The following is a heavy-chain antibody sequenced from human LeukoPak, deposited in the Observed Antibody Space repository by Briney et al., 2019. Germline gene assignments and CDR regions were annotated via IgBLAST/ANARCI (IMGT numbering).Heavy chain of an antibody. Sequence: PGGSLRLSCAASRFTFSTYWMHWVRQAPGKGLVWVSRINSDGSSTGYADSVKGRFTISRDNAKNTLYLQMNSLRAEDTAVYYCARDLIRRRFISVATMAFDYWGQGTLVTVSS. CDR3: ARDLIRRRFISVATMAFDY. CDR2: INSDGSST. V-gene: IGHV3-74*01. CDR1: RFTFSTYW. D-gene: IGHD5-12*01. J-gene: IGHJ4*02.